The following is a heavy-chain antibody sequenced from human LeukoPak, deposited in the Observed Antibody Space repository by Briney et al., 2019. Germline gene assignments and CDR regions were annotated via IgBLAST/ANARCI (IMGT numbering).Heavy chain of an antibody. D-gene: IGHD6-19*01. V-gene: IGHV3-21*01. CDR3: ARDSSGWYGLIDY. J-gene: IGHJ4*02. Sequence: GGSLRLSCAASGFTFSSYSMNWVRQAPGKGLEWVSSISSSSSYIYYADSVKGRFTISRDNAKNSLSLQMNSLRAEDTALYYCARDSSGWYGLIDYWGQGILVTVSS. CDR2: ISSSSSYI. CDR1: GFTFSSYS.